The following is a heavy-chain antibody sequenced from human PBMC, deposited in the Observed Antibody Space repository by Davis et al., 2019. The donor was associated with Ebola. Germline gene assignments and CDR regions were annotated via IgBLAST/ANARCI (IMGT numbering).Heavy chain of an antibody. CDR1: GFTFSSYS. J-gene: IGHJ6*03. CDR2: ISSSSSYI. V-gene: IGHV3-21*01. Sequence: GESLKISCAASGFTFSSYSMNWVRQAPGKGLEWVSSISSSSSYIYYADSVKGRFTISRDNAKNSLYLQMNSLRAEDTAVYYCARAPNPRVLPPWYYYYYMDVWGKGTTVTVSS. D-gene: IGHD2-8*01. CDR3: ARAPNPRVLPPWYYYYYMDV.